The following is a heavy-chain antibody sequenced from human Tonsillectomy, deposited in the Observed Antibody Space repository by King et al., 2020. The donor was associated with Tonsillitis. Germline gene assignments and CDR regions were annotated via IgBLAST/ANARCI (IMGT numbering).Heavy chain of an antibody. CDR3: ARGPYYGSGSPPRYYFDY. CDR2: IYPGDSDT. CDR1: GYSFTSYW. J-gene: IGHJ4*02. V-gene: IGHV5-51*01. D-gene: IGHD3-10*01. Sequence: QLVQSGAEVKKPGASLKISCKGSGYSFTSYWIGWVRQMPGKGLEWMGIIYPGDSDTRYSPSFQGQVTISADKSISTAYLQWSSLKASDTAMYYCARGPYYGSGSPPRYYFDYWGQGTLVTVSS.